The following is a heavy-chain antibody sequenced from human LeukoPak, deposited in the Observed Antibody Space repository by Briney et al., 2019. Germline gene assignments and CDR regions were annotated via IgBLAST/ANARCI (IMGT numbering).Heavy chain of an antibody. V-gene: IGHV3-20*04. CDR1: GFTFSSYW. D-gene: IGHD6-6*01. Sequence: GSLRLSCAASGFTFSSYWMSWVRQAPGKGLEWVSGINWNGGSTGYADSVKGRFTISRDNAKNSLYLQMNSLRAEDTALYYCARLPLSSSRPHYYYYYMDVWGKGTTVTVSS. J-gene: IGHJ6*03. CDR3: ARLPLSSSRPHYYYYYMDV. CDR2: INWNGGST.